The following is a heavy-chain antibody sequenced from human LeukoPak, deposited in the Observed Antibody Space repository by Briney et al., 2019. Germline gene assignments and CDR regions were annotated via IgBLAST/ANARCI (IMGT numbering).Heavy chain of an antibody. D-gene: IGHD3-10*01. J-gene: IGHJ4*02. CDR2: IYYTGST. CDR3: ARSVYYYGSGSYRTGVDS. CDR1: GGSISSSSYY. V-gene: IGHV4-39*01. Sequence: SETLSLTCTVSGGSISSSSYYWGWIRQPPGMGLEWIGNIYYTGSTYYNPSLNSRVTISVDTSKNQFSLKLSSVTAADTAVYYCARSVYYYGSGSYRTGVDSWGQGTLVTVSS.